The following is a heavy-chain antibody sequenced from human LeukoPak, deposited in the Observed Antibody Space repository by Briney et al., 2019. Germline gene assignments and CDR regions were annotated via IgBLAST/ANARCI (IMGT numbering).Heavy chain of an antibody. V-gene: IGHV1-2*02. CDR3: ATTRVTTTRLDY. CDR1: GYTFTDYY. CDR2: INPNSGDT. J-gene: IGHJ4*02. D-gene: IGHD5-12*01. Sequence: VSVKVSCKASGYTFTDYYMHWVRQAPGHGLEWLGWINPNSGDTYYAQKFQGTVTMTRDTSISTAYMELTSLRSDDTAVYYCATTRVTTTRLDYWGQGTLVTVSS.